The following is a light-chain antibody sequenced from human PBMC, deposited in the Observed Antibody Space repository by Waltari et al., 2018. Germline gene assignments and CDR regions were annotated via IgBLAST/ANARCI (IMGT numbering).Light chain of an antibody. Sequence: QSVLTQPPSVSGAPGQRVTISCTGSSSNIGAGDDVQWYQQLPGTAPKLVIYGNSKRPSGVPDRFSGSKSGTSASLAITGLQAEDEADYYCQSYDSSLSGSLFGGGTKLTVL. CDR3: QSYDSSLSGSL. CDR1: SSNIGAGDD. J-gene: IGLJ2*01. CDR2: GNS. V-gene: IGLV1-40*01.